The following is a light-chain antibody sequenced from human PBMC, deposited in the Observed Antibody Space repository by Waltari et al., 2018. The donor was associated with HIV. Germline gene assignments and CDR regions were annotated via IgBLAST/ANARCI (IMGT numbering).Light chain of an antibody. CDR2: VNN. CDR1: TSNIGRFN. Sequence: QSVLTQPPSASGAPGQRVTISCSGSTSNIGRFNVQWYQQLPETPPNLLIHVNNDPPSGVPDRFSGSKAGTSASLSISGPQSEDEADYYCAVWDGSLSAYVFGPGTTVTV. J-gene: IGLJ1*01. V-gene: IGLV1-44*01. CDR3: AVWDGSLSAYV.